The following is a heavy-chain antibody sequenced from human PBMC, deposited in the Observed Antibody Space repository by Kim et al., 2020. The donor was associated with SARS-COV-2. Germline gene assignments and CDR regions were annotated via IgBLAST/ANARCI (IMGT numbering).Heavy chain of an antibody. CDR1: GGSISSSSYY. Sequence: SETLSLTCTVSGGSISSSSYYWGWIRQPPGKGLEWIGSIYYSGSTYYNPSLKSRVTISVDTSKNQFSLKLSSVTAADTAVYYCARACNHGDYYYGMDVWGQGTTVTVSS. CDR2: IYYSGST. V-gene: IGHV4-39*07. J-gene: IGHJ6*02. CDR3: ARACNHGDYYYGMDV. D-gene: IGHD4-17*01.